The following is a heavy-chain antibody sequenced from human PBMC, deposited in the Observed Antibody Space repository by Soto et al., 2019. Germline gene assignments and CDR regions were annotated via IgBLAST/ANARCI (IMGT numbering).Heavy chain of an antibody. D-gene: IGHD7-27*01. CDR1: GGSISSSSYY. V-gene: IGHV4-39*01. CDR2: IYYSGST. J-gene: IGHJ4*02. CDR3: ARVTGVRTH. Sequence: SETLSLTCTVSGGSISSSSYYWGWIRQPPGKGLEWIGSIYYSGSTYYNPSLKSRVTISVDTSKNQFSLKLSSVTAADTAVYYCARVTGVRTHWGQGTLVTVSS.